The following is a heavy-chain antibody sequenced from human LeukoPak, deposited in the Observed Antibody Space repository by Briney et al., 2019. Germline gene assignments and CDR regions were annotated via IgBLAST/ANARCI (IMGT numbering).Heavy chain of an antibody. CDR3: ARDGPQYSSRVGAFDI. CDR1: GYTFTSYD. Sequence: ASAKVSCKASGYTFTSYDINWVRQATGQGLEWMGWMNPNSGNTGYAQKFQGRVTMTRNTSISTAYMELSSLRSEDTAVYYCARDGPQYSSRVGAFDIWGQGTMVTVSS. J-gene: IGHJ3*02. V-gene: IGHV1-8*01. CDR2: MNPNSGNT. D-gene: IGHD6-13*01.